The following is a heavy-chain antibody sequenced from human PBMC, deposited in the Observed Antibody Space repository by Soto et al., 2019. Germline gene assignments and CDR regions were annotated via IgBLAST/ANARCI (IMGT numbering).Heavy chain of an antibody. V-gene: IGHV4-34*01. CDR2: INHSGST. Sequence: SETLSLTCAVYGGTFSGYYWSWIRQPPGKGLEWIGEINHSGSTNYNPSLKSRVTISVDTSKNQFSLKLSSVTAADTAVYYCARGTTMVRGVIIILYYYGMDVWGQGTTVTVSS. D-gene: IGHD3-10*01. J-gene: IGHJ6*02. CDR3: ARGTTMVRGVIIILYYYGMDV. CDR1: GGTFSGYY.